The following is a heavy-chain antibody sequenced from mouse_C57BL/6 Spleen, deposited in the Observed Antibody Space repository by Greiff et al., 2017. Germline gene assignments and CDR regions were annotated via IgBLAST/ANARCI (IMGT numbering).Heavy chain of an antibody. D-gene: IGHD6-1*01. CDR2: ISYDGSN. CDR1: GYSITSGYY. V-gene: IGHV3-6*01. Sequence: VQLKESGPGLVKPSQSLSLTCSVTGYSITSGYYWNWIRQFPGNKLEWMGYISYDGSNNYNPSLKNRISITRDTSKNQFFLKLNSVTTEDTATYYCAREEPSWFAYWGQGTLVTVSA. J-gene: IGHJ3*01. CDR3: AREEPSWFAY.